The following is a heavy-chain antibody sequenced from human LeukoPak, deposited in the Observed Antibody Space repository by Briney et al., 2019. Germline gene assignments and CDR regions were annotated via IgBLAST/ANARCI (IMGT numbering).Heavy chain of an antibody. CDR3: ARLSQLWTGRWFDP. V-gene: IGHV4-34*01. CDR2: INHSGST. CDR1: GGSFSGYY. Sequence: SGTLSLTCAVYGGSFSGYYWSWIRQPPGKGLEWIGEINHSGSTNYNPSLKSRVTISVDTSKNQFSLKLSSVTAADTAVYYCARLSQLWTGRWFDPWGQEPWSPSPQ. J-gene: IGHJ5*02. D-gene: IGHD5-18*01.